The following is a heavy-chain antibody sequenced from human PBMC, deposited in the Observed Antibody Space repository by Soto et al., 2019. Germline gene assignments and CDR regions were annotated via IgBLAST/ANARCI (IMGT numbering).Heavy chain of an antibody. J-gene: IGHJ4*02. CDR2: ISAYNANA. V-gene: IGHV1-18*01. CDR1: GYTFRNFG. Sequence: RASVKVSCKASGYTFRNFGISWVRQAPGQGLEWMGWISAYNANANYAQKFQGRLTMTADTSTSTAYMELRSLRSDDTAVYYCARENSYFDYWGQGTLVTVS. CDR3: ARENSYFDY.